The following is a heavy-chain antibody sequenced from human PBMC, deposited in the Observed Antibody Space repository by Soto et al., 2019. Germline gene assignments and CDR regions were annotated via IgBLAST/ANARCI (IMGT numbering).Heavy chain of an antibody. Sequence: GGSLRLSCGASGFTFSNYYMSWIRPAPGKGLEWVSYISSTGRTIYYADSVKGRFTVSRDNAQNSLSLKLNSLRVEDTAVYYCARSYSSGWEFDYWGQGTQVTVSS. V-gene: IGHV3-11*01. CDR2: ISSTGRTI. J-gene: IGHJ4*02. CDR3: ARSYSSGWEFDY. D-gene: IGHD6-19*01. CDR1: GFTFSNYY.